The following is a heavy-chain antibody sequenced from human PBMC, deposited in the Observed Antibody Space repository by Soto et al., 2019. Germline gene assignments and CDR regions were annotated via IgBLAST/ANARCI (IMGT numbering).Heavy chain of an antibody. CDR1: GFSLNTGGVG. V-gene: IGHV2-5*02. Sequence: QITLKESGPTVVKPTQTLTLTCSLSGFSLNTGGVGVGWIRQPPGKALEWLAVIYWDDDKSWNPSLRARLTINTDASDDQVVLTVTNMDTVDTGTYYCARRRGGFGAGWTPPNVDYWGQGTLVTVSS. CDR3: ARRRGGFGAGWTPPNVDY. J-gene: IGHJ4*02. D-gene: IGHD6-19*01. CDR2: IYWDDDK.